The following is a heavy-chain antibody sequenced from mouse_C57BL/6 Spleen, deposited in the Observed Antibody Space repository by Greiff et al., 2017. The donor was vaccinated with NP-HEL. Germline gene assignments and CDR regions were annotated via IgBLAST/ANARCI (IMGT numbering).Heavy chain of an antibody. V-gene: IGHV1-18*01. Sequence: EVQLQQSGPELVKPGASVKIPCKASGYTFTDYHMDWVKQSHGKSLEWIGDINPNNGGTIYNQKFKGKATLTVDKSSSPAYMELRSLTSEDTAGYYCASSSYYGSSYGYFDVWGTVTTVTVSS. CDR1: GYTFTDYH. CDR3: ASSSYYGSSYGYFDV. CDR2: INPNNGGT. J-gene: IGHJ1*03. D-gene: IGHD1-1*01.